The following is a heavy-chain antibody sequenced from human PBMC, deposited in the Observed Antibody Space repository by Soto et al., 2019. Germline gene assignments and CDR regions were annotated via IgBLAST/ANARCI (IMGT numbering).Heavy chain of an antibody. CDR3: ARAYYYDSSGYYIFQH. D-gene: IGHD3-22*01. J-gene: IGHJ1*01. CDR2: MNPNSGNT. CDR1: GYTFTSYG. V-gene: IGHV1-8*01. Sequence: ASVKVSCKASGYTFTSYGINWVLQATGEGVERMGWMNPNSGNTGYAQKFQGRVTMTRNTSISTAYMELSSLRSEDTAVYYCARAYYYDSSGYYIFQHWGQATLVTVSS.